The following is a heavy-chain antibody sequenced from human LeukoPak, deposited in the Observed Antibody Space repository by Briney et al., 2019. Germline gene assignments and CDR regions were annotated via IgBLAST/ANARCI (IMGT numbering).Heavy chain of an antibody. CDR1: GYTFTSYD. J-gene: IGHJ6*02. CDR3: ARVKETLVVPAAIMGGRIYYYYYGMDV. D-gene: IGHD2-2*01. CDR2: RNPNSGNA. V-gene: IGHV1-8*01. Sequence: ASVKVSCKASGYTFTSYDINWGRQATGQGLEWRGWRNPNSGNAGYAQKFQGRVTMTRNTSISTDYMQLSSLRSEDTAVYYCARVKETLVVPAAIMGGRIYYYYYGMDVWGQGTTVTVSS.